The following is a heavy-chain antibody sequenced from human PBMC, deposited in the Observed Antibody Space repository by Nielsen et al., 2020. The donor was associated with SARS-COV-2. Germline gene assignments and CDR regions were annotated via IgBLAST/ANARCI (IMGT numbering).Heavy chain of an antibody. V-gene: IGHV4-30-4*08. CDR1: GGSVSSGDYY. Sequence: SETLSLTCTVSGGSVSSGDYYWSWIRQHPRKGLEWIGYIYDSGRTYYNPSLKSRVTISVDTSKNQFSLKLSSVTAADTAVYYCARHPYYYDSSQAFDIWGQGTMVTVSS. D-gene: IGHD3-22*01. CDR2: IYDSGRT. J-gene: IGHJ3*02. CDR3: ARHPYYYDSSQAFDI.